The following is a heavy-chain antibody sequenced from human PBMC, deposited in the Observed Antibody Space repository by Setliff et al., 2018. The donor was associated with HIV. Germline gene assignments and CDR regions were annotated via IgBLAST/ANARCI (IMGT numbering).Heavy chain of an antibody. D-gene: IGHD3-10*01. J-gene: IGHJ4*02. V-gene: IGHV4-34*01. CDR1: GGSFSGYY. CDR2: INHRGST. CDR3: ARVGYYATSFDY. Sequence: SETLSLTCDVYGGSFSGYYWGWIRQPPGKGLEWVGKINHRGSTNYNPSLKSRVTISVDTSKNQFSLKLGSVTAADTAVYYCARVGYYATSFDYWGQGTLVTVSS.